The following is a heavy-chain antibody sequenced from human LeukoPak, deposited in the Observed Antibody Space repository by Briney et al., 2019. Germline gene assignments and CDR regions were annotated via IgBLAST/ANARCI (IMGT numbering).Heavy chain of an antibody. CDR2: IYYSENT. CDR3: ATSYDSSGYHYEGAFAM. J-gene: IGHJ3*02. V-gene: IGHV4-59*01. Sequence: SETLSLTCAVYGGSFSGYYWGWIRQPPGQGLEWIGYIYYSENTNYNPSLKSRVTISVDTSKNQFSLKLSSVTAADTAVYYCATSYDSSGYHYEGAFAMWGQGTMVTVSS. D-gene: IGHD3-22*01. CDR1: GGSFSGYY.